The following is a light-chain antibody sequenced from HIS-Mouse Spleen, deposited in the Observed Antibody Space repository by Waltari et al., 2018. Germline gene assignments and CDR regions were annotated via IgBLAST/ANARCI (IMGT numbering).Light chain of an antibody. V-gene: IGLV2-14*03. Sequence: QSALTQPASVSGSPGQSITISCTGTSSDVGGYNYVSWYQQHPGKAPKLMIYDVSNRPSGAPNRFSGSKSGNTASLTISGLQAEDEADYYCSSYTSSSTRVFGGGTKLTVL. J-gene: IGLJ3*02. CDR2: DVS. CDR3: SSYTSSSTRV. CDR1: SSDVGGYNY.